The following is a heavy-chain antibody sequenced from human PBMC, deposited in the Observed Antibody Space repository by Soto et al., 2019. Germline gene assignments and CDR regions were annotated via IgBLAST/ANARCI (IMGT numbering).Heavy chain of an antibody. CDR1: GFTFSSYS. V-gene: IGHV3-21*01. D-gene: IGHD6-19*01. Sequence: GGSLRLSCADSGFTFSSYSMNWVRQAPGKGLEWVSSISSSSSYIYYADSVKGRFTISRDNAKNSLYLQMNSLRAEDTAVYYCGRDLAGAGPSSYGMDVWGQGTTVTVSS. J-gene: IGHJ6*02. CDR3: GRDLAGAGPSSYGMDV. CDR2: ISSSSSYI.